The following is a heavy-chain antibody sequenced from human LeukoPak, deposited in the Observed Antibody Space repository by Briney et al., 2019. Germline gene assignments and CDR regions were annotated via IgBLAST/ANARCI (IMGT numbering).Heavy chain of an antibody. V-gene: IGHV4-39*07. CDR2: IYYSGST. J-gene: IGHJ6*02. Sequence: SETLSLTCTVSGGSISSSSYYWGWIRQPPGKGLEWIGSIYYSGSTYYNPSLKSRVPISVDTSKNQFSLKLSSVTAADTAVYYCARDLGVERRYYYGMDVWGQGTTVTVSS. CDR3: ARDLGVERRYYYGMDV. D-gene: IGHD1-1*01. CDR1: GGSISSSSYY.